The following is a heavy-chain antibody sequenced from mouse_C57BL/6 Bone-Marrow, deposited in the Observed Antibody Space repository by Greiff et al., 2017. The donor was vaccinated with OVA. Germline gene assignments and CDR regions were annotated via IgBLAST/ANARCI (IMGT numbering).Heavy chain of an antibody. V-gene: IGHV1-54*01. J-gene: IGHJ4*01. Sequence: VQLQQSGAELVRPGTSVKVSCKASGYAFTNYLIEWVKQRPGQGLEWIGVINPGSGGTNYNEKFKGKATLTAEQSSSTAYMQLSSLTSEDSAVYFCARHVRPYAMDYWGQGTSVTVSS. CDR2: INPGSGGT. CDR1: GYAFTNYL. CDR3: ARHVRPYAMDY. D-gene: IGHD2-14*01.